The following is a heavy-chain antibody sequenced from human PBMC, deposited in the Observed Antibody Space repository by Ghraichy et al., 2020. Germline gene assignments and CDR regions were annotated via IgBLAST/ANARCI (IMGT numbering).Heavy chain of an antibody. J-gene: IGHJ6*03. CDR2: IYTSGST. D-gene: IGHD1-1*01. CDR1: GASVTSGSYY. V-gene: IGHV4-61*02. Sequence: SETLSLTCTVSGASVTSGSYYWGWVRQPAGKGLEWIGRIYTSGSTNYIPSLKSRVTMSLDTSQNQFSLKLNSVTAADTAVYYCARVSVVPTAPDYFYYFIDVWGNGTTVTVSS. CDR3: ARVSVVPTAPDYFYYFIDV.